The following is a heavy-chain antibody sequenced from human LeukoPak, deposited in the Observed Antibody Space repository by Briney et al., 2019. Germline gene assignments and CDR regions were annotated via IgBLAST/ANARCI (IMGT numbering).Heavy chain of an antibody. CDR3: ARKTEGSGSYRNYYGMDV. D-gene: IGHD3-10*01. J-gene: IGHJ6*02. Sequence: SVKVTCKASGGTFSSYAISWVRQAPGQGLEWMGGSIPIFGTANYAQKFQGRVTITADESTSTAYMELSSLRSEDTAVYYCARKTEGSGSYRNYYGMDVWGQGTTVTVSS. V-gene: IGHV1-69*01. CDR1: GGTFSSYA. CDR2: SIPIFGTA.